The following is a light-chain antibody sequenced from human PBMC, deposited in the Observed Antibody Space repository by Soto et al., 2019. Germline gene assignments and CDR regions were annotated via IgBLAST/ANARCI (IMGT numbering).Light chain of an antibody. V-gene: IGLV2-18*02. Sequence: QSALTQPPSVSGSPGQSVTISCTGTSSDVGTYNRVSWYQQPPGTAPKLMIYEVSNRPSGVPDLFSGSKSGNTASLTISGLQAEDEADYYCSSYTSTRTLVFGGGTKLTVL. CDR1: SSDVGTYNR. CDR3: SSYTSTRTLV. CDR2: EVS. J-gene: IGLJ2*01.